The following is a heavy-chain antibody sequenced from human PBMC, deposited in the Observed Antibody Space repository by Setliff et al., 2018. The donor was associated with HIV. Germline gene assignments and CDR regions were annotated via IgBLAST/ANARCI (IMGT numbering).Heavy chain of an antibody. V-gene: IGHV4-38-2*01. CDR1: GYSISSGHY. J-gene: IGHJ6*03. Sequence: SETLSLTCAVSGYSISSGHYWGWIRQPPGKGLEWIGSIYHSGTTYDNPSLKSRVTISVDTSKNQFSLKLSSVTAADTAVYYCARHGAYEAYYFRYMDVWGKGTTVTVSS. CDR2: IYHSGTT. D-gene: IGHD1-26*01. CDR3: ARHGAYEAYYFRYMDV.